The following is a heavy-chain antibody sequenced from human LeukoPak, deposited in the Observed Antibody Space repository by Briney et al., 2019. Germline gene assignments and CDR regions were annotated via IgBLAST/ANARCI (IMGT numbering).Heavy chain of an antibody. Sequence: SGGSLTLSCAASGFTSSIYGMSWVRQAPGKGLEWVSSITNGGDNTYYADVVQGRCTIYRDNYKNSLHLQMSSLRAEDTAIYFCAKRDSSGLYYFDYWGQGTLVTVS. CDR3: AKRDSSGLYYFDY. CDR1: GFTSSIYG. J-gene: IGHJ4*02. CDR2: ITNGGDNT. V-gene: IGHV3-23*01. D-gene: IGHD3-22*01.